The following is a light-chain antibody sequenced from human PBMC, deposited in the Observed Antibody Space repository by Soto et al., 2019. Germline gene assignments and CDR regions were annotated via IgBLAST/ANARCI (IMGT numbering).Light chain of an antibody. CDR2: SNF. CDR3: QSYDDSLRGWV. V-gene: IGLV1-40*01. Sequence: QSVLTQPPSVSGAPGQGVTISCTGRSSNIGKDYDAPWYQQLPGAAPKLLIYSNFNRPSGVPDRFSGSKSGSSASLVITGLRAEDEADYDCQSYDDSLRGWVFGGGTKLTVL. CDR1: SSNIGKDYD. J-gene: IGLJ3*02.